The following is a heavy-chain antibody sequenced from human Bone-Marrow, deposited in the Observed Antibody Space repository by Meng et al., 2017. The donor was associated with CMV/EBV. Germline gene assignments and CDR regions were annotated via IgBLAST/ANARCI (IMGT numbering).Heavy chain of an antibody. Sequence: GESLKISCAASGFTFSSYWMSWVRQAPGKGLEWVANIKQDGSEKYYVDSVKGRFTISRDNAKNSLYLQMNSLRAEDTAVYYCARVYDFWSGSASFDYWGQGTLVTVLL. CDR2: IKQDGSEK. V-gene: IGHV3-7*01. CDR1: GFTFSSYW. CDR3: ARVYDFWSGSASFDY. D-gene: IGHD3-3*01. J-gene: IGHJ4*02.